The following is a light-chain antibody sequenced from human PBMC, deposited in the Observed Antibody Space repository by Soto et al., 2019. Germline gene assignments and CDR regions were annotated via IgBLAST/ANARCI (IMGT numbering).Light chain of an antibody. CDR1: QSVTNNY. Sequence: DIVLTQSPGPLSLSPGERATLSCRASQSVTNNYLAWYQQKPGQAPRLLIDGASSRATGVPDRFSGTGSGTDFKLTISSREPEAVEVYNYQYRSNWSPGTFGQGTRPEI. V-gene: IGKV3D-20*02. J-gene: IGKJ5*01. CDR3: QYRSNWSPGT. CDR2: GAS.